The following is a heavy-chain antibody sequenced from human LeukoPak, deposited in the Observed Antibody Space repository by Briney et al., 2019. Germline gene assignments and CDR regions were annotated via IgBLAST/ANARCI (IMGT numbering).Heavy chain of an antibody. V-gene: IGHV3-30*04. J-gene: IGHJ4*02. CDR2: ISYVGTNK. CDR1: GFTFSSYA. Sequence: PGRSLRLSCAASGFTFSSYAMHWVRQAPGKGLEWVAVISYVGTNKYYADSVKGRFTISRDNSKNTLYLQMNSLRVEDTAVYYCARDGGYFDRLAYFFDYWGQGALVPVSS. CDR3: ARDGGYFDRLAYFFDY. D-gene: IGHD3-9*01.